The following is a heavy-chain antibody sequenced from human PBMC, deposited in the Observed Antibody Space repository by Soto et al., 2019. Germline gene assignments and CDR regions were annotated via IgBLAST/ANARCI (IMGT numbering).Heavy chain of an antibody. V-gene: IGHV3-21*01. CDR3: TRTPDY. Sequence: GGALRLSFVASWFTFRTYTMTWVRQAPGKGLEWVASLNSISNSVYYVDSVRGRFTISRDNSKNSLFLQLNSLRPEDTGFYYCTRTPDYWGPGTLVTVSS. CDR2: LNSISNSV. CDR1: WFTFRTYT. J-gene: IGHJ4*02.